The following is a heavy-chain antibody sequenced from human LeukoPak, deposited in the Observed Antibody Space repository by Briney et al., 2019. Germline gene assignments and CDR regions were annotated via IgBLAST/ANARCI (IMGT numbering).Heavy chain of an antibody. CDR3: ARGMYYYYYYMDV. V-gene: IGHV4-38-2*01. CDR2: MSNSGST. CDR1: GFTFSNAW. J-gene: IGHJ6*03. Sequence: GSLRLSCAASGFTFSNAWMSWVRQAPGKGLEWIGSMSNSGSTYYNPPLQSRVTISVDTSKKQFSLRLTSVTAADTAVYYCARGMYYYYYYMDVWGKGTTVTVSS.